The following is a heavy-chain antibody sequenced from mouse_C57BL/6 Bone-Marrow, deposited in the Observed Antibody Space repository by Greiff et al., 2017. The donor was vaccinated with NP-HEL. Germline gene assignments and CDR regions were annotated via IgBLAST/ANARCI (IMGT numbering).Heavy chain of an antibody. CDR2: ISDGGSYT. J-gene: IGHJ2*01. CDR3: ARDQLSRTNFDS. D-gene: IGHD1-1*01. V-gene: IGHV5-4*01. Sequence: DVQLQESGGGLVKPGGSLKLSCAASGFTFSSYAMSWVRQTPEKRLEWVATISDGGSYTYYPDNVKGRFTISRDNAKNNLYLQMSHLKSEDTAMYYCARDQLSRTNFDSWGQGTTLTVSS. CDR1: GFTFSSYA.